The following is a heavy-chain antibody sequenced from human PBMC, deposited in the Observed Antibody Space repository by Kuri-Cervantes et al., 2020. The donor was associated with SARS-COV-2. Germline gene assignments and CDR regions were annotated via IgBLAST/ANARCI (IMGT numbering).Heavy chain of an antibody. Sequence: LSLTCAASGFTFSSYGMHCVRQAPGKGLEGVAVIWYDGSNKYYADSVKGRFTISRDNSKNTLYLQMNSLRAEDTAVYYCARGGDIVVVPAAIEFLRRFDPWGQGTLVTVSS. CDR3: ARGGDIVVVPAAIEFLRRFDP. V-gene: IGHV3-33*08. CDR1: GFTFSSYG. J-gene: IGHJ5*02. CDR2: IWYDGSNK. D-gene: IGHD2-2*01.